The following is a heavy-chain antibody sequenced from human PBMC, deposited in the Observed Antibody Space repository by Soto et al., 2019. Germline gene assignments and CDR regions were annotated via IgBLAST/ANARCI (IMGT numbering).Heavy chain of an antibody. D-gene: IGHD2-2*01. J-gene: IGHJ5*02. CDR3: AKRNCTNTSCRWFDP. CDR1: GFTFSSYA. V-gene: IGHV3-23*01. Sequence: GGSLRLSCAGSGFTFSSYAMSWVRQAPGKGLEWVSAISGSGGSTYYADSVKGRFTISRDNSKNTLYLQMSSLRAEDTAVYYCAKRNCTNTSCRWFDPWGQGTLVTVSS. CDR2: ISGSGGST.